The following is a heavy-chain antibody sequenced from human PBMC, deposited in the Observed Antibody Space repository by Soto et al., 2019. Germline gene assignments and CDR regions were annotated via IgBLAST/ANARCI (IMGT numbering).Heavy chain of an antibody. D-gene: IGHD2-21*02. CDR1: GYTFSNYY. Sequence: ASVKVSCKASGYTFSNYYMNWVRQSPGQGLEWMGVIDPSGGRTNYAQKFQGRVTMTRDTSTSTVYMEVSSLRSEDTAVYYCARLLAPYCGGDCYSGFDHWGQGTQVTV. V-gene: IGHV1-46*01. CDR3: ARLLAPYCGGDCYSGFDH. CDR2: IDPSGGRT. J-gene: IGHJ4*02.